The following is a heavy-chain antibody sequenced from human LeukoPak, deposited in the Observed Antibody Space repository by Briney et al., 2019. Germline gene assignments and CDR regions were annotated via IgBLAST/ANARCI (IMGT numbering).Heavy chain of an antibody. CDR2: ISGSGGST. Sequence: PGGSLRLSCAASGFTFSSYAMSWVRQAPGKGLECVSAISGSGGSTYYADSVKGRFTISRDNSKNTLYLQMNSLRAEDTAVYYCAKASEYSSGYYDYHYYGMDVWGQGTTVTVSS. CDR1: GFTFSSYA. CDR3: AKASEYSSGYYDYHYYGMDV. D-gene: IGHD3-22*01. J-gene: IGHJ6*02. V-gene: IGHV3-23*01.